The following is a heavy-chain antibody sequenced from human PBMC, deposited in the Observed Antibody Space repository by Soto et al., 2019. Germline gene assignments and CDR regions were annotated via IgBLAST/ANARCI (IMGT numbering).Heavy chain of an antibody. V-gene: IGHV4-59*01. CDR2: IYYSGST. Sequence: SETLSLTCTVSGGSISSYYWNWIRQPPGKGLEWIGYIYYSGSTNYKPSRKSRVNISVDTSKNQFSLKLGSVTAADTAVYYCARDGRILDAFDIWGQGTMVT. CDR1: GGSISSYY. CDR3: ARDGRILDAFDI. J-gene: IGHJ3*02.